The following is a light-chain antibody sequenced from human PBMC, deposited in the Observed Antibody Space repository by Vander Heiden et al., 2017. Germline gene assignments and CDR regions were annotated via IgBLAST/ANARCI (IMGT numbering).Light chain of an antibody. J-gene: IGKJ3*01. Sequence: DIQMTQSPSSLSASVGDRVTISCRASQSISSYLNWYQQKPGKAPKVLIYAASTLQSGVPSRFSGSGSGTDFTLTISSLQPEDFATYYCQQSDSVPRTFGHGTKVDIK. CDR1: QSISSY. V-gene: IGKV1-39*01. CDR3: QQSDSVPRT. CDR2: AAS.